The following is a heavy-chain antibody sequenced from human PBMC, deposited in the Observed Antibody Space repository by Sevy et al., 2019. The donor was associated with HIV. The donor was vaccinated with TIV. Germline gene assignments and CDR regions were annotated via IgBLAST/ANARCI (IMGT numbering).Heavy chain of an antibody. J-gene: IGHJ6*02. CDR1: GXXXXXYX. V-gene: IGHV5-51*01. CDR2: XXXXDXXT. Sequence: GESLKISCKGSGXXXXXYXIGWVXXXPGKXXXWXGIXXXXDXXTRYRPSFQGQVTISADKSISTAYLQXXXLKASDTAXXXXAGQXSXXDXXXXWGHGTTVTVSX. CDR3: AGQXSXXDXXXX.